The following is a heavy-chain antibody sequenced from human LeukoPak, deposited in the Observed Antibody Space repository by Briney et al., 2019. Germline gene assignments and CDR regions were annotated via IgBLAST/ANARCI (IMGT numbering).Heavy chain of an antibody. V-gene: IGHV1-8*01. CDR3: ATGRVATTTPSSLDY. CDR2: MNPNSGDT. Sequence: ASVKVSCKASGYTFTSYDINWVRQATGQGLEWMGWMNPNSGDTGYAQKFQGRVTMTRNTSISTAYMELSSLRSEDTAVYFCATGRVATTTPSSLDYWGQRTLVTVSS. D-gene: IGHD3-22*01. J-gene: IGHJ4*02. CDR1: GYTFTSYD.